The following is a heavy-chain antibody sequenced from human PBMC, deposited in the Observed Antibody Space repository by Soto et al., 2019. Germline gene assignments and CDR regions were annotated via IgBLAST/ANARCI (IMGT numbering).Heavy chain of an antibody. CDR1: GGTLSRSA. Sequence: QVQLVQSGAEVKKPGSSVKVSCKASGGTLSRSAISWVRHAPGQGLEWMGGIIPIFGPAIYAQKFRGRVSIIADESTRTAYMEMSSLRSEDTAVYYCGTGSSWTKVESWGQGTLVTVSS. CDR3: GTGSSWTKVES. J-gene: IGHJ4*02. V-gene: IGHV1-69*01. CDR2: IIPIFGPA. D-gene: IGHD6-13*01.